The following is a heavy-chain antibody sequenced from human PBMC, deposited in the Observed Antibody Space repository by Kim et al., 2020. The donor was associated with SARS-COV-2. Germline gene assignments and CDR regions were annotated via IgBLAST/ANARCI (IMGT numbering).Heavy chain of an antibody. Sequence: GGSLRLSCAGSGFTFSSYYMSWVRQAPGKGLEWVAAISGSGTNQHYADSETSRFAISGDNYRSLLYLQMNILSEDATARYCCWQDDDDYGSNVLWGRGTL. CDR1: GFTFSSYY. CDR2: ISGSGTNQ. CDR3: WQDDDDYGSNVL. J-gene: IGHJ2*01. V-gene: IGHV3-23*01. D-gene: IGHD4-17*01.